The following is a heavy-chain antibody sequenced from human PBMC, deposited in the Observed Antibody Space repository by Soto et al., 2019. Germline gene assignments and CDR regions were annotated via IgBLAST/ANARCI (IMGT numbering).Heavy chain of an antibody. Sequence: QITLKESGPPLVKPTQTLTLTCTFSGFSLTTSGVGVGWVRQPPGKTLEWLALIYWDDDKRYSPSLESSLSITKDTSKNQVVLTMTNMDPVDTATYYCTHLAVAGADYWGQGILVTVSS. J-gene: IGHJ4*02. CDR2: IYWDDDK. CDR1: GFSLTTSGVG. CDR3: THLAVAGADY. D-gene: IGHD6-19*01. V-gene: IGHV2-5*02.